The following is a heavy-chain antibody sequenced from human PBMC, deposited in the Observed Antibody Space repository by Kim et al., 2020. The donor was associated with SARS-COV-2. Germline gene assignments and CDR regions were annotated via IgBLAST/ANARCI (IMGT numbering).Heavy chain of an antibody. CDR3: ARDRKYSLDY. D-gene: IGHD2-15*01. CDR1: GFSFSSNW. CDR2: IKEDGSEK. Sequence: RGSLRLSCVVSGFSFSSNWMSWVRQAPGKGLEWVAKIKEDGSEKYYVNSVEGRFTISRDNAKNSLYLQMNSLSAEDTAVYYCARDRKYSLDYWGQGTLVTVSS. J-gene: IGHJ4*02. V-gene: IGHV3-7*01.